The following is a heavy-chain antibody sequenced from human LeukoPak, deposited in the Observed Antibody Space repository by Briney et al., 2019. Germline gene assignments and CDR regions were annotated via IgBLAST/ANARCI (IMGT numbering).Heavy chain of an antibody. Sequence: SETLSLTCTVSGGSISSCYWSWIRQPAGKGLEWIGRIYTSGSTNYNPSLKSRVTMSVDTSKNQFSLKLSSVTAADTAVYYCARDALLWFGDLFDYWGQGTLVTVSS. CDR2: IYTSGST. V-gene: IGHV4-4*07. CDR1: GGSISSCY. CDR3: ARDALLWFGDLFDY. J-gene: IGHJ4*02. D-gene: IGHD3-10*01.